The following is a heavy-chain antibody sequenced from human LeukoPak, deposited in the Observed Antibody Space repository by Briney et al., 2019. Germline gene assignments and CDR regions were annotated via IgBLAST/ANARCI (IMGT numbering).Heavy chain of an antibody. J-gene: IGHJ4*02. CDR1: GYTFPSYY. CDR2: INPSGGST. CDR3: ARARSGGSYPIRY. V-gene: IGHV1-46*01. Sequence: GASVTVSFKASGYTFPSYYMHWVRPAPGQGLEWMGIINPSGGSTSYAQKFQGRVTMTRDTSTSTVYMELSSLRSEDTAVYYCARARSGGSYPIRYWGQGTLVTVSS. D-gene: IGHD1-26*01.